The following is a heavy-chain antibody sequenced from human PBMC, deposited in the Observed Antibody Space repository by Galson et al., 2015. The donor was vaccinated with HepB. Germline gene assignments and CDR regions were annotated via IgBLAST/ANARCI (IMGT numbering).Heavy chain of an antibody. Sequence: SLRLSCAASEFTFSNYVIHWVRQAPGKGLEWVAVIWYDGNNKFYADSVKGRFTISRDNSKNTLYLQMNSLRVEDTAVYYCARGSTPQDYGDQSDAWGQGTLVTVSS. CDR1: EFTFSNYV. CDR3: ARGSTPQDYGDQSDA. CDR2: IWYDGNNK. V-gene: IGHV3-33*01. J-gene: IGHJ5*02. D-gene: IGHD4-17*01.